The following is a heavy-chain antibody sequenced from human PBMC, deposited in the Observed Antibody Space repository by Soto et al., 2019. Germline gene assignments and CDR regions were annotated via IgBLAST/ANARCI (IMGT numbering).Heavy chain of an antibody. J-gene: IGHJ4*02. Sequence: QLHMQESGPGPVKPSETLSLTCTVSGDSISSSGYYWAWIRQPPGKGLEWIGNIDYSGSTYYNPSLKSRVAFSVDTAKNQFSLKVSSVTAAHTAVYYCARNVSVSGFEYYFDQWGQGTLVTVSS. V-gene: IGHV4-39*01. D-gene: IGHD5-12*01. CDR1: GDSISSSGYY. CDR2: IDYSGST. CDR3: ARNVSVSGFEYYFDQ.